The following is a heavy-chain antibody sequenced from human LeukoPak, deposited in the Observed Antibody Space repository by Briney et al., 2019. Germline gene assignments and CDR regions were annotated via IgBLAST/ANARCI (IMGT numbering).Heavy chain of an antibody. CDR3: ASFYDFWSGYLN. CDR2: IYYSGST. V-gene: IGHV4-59*08. CDR1: GGSISSYY. D-gene: IGHD3-3*01. Sequence: SETLSLTCTVSGGSISSYYWNWIRQPPGKGLEWIGYIYYSGSTNYNPPLKSRVTISVDTSKNQFSLKLSSVTAADTAVYYCASFYDFWSGYLNWGQGTLVTVSS. J-gene: IGHJ4*02.